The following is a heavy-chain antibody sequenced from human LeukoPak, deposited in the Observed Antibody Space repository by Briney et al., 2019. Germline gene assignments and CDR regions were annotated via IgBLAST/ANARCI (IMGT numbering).Heavy chain of an antibody. D-gene: IGHD3-10*01. Sequence: PGGSLRLSCSASGFTCSNYWMSWVRQAPGQGLEWVASINKDGGKSYNVDPVKGRFTISRDNAKNSVYLEMNSLRGEDTAVYYCARGPPYGSRTDFFDYWGQGAPVTVST. CDR3: ARGPPYGSRTDFFDY. CDR2: INKDGGKS. CDR1: GFTCSNYW. V-gene: IGHV3-7*01. J-gene: IGHJ4*02.